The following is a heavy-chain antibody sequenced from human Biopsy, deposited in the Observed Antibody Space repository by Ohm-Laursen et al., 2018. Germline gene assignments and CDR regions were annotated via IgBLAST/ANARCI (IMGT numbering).Heavy chain of an antibody. CDR3: ARHPTGFWFDP. J-gene: IGHJ5*02. Sequence: SDTLSLTCTVSGDSISTSTTYYWAWLRQPPGKGLEWIGSIYNSETTFYNPSLKSRVATSVDTSTNQFSLKVSSVTAADTALYYCARHPTGFWFDPWGHGTLVTVSS. V-gene: IGHV4-39*01. CDR2: IYNSETT. CDR1: GDSISTSTTYY.